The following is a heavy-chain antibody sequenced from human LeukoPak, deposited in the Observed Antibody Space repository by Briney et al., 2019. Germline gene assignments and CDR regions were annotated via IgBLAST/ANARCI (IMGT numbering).Heavy chain of an antibody. CDR2: INHSGST. J-gene: IGHJ5*02. Sequence: KTSETLSLTCAVYGGSFSGYYWSWIRQPPEKGLEWIGEINHSGSTNYNPSLKSRVTISVDTSKNQFSPKLSSVTAADTAVYYCARGRNHGLNWLDPWGQGTLVTVSS. V-gene: IGHV4-34*01. CDR1: GGSFSGYY. CDR3: ARGRNHGLNWLDP.